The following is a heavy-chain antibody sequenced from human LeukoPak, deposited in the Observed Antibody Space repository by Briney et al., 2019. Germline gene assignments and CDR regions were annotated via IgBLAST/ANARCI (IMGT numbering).Heavy chain of an antibody. Sequence: SETLSLTCAVYGGSFSGYYWSWIRQPPGKGLEWIGEINHSGSTNYNPSLKSRVTISGDTSKNQFSLKLSSVTAADTAVYYCARGTRTPYSSSAGGDYYFDYWGQGTLVTVSS. V-gene: IGHV4-34*01. J-gene: IGHJ4*02. CDR2: INHSGST. CDR1: GGSFSGYY. D-gene: IGHD6-6*01. CDR3: ARGTRTPYSSSAGGDYYFDY.